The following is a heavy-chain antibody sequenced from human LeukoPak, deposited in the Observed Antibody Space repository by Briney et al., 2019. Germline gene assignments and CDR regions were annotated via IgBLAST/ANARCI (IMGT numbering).Heavy chain of an antibody. CDR2: ISAYNGNT. CDR3: ARVTTLYYYYYGMDV. D-gene: IGHD4-11*01. V-gene: IGHV1-18*01. J-gene: IGHJ6*02. CDR1: GYTFTSYG. Sequence: ASVKVSCKASGYTFTSYGISWVRQAPGQGLEWMGWISAYNGNTNYAQKLQGRVTMTTDTSTSTAYMELRSLRSDDTAVYYCARVTTLYYYYYGMDVWGQGTTVTVSS.